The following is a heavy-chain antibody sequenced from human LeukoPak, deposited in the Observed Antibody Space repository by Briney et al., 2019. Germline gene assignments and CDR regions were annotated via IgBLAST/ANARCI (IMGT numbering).Heavy chain of an antibody. J-gene: IGHJ4*02. CDR1: GFSCSSHI. D-gene: IGHD3-16*01. Sequence: GGSLRLSCAASGFSCSSHIVSWVRQAPGKGLEWVANMRQDGSEKYYMDSVKGRFTISRDNAKNSLYLQMNSLTAEDTAVYYCAREGDAFDYWGQGTLVTVSA. CDR3: AREGDAFDY. CDR2: MRQDGSEK. V-gene: IGHV3-7*01.